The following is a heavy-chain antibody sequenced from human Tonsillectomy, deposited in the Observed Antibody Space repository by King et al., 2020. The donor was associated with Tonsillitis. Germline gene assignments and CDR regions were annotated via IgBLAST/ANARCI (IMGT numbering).Heavy chain of an antibody. J-gene: IGHJ4*02. D-gene: IGHD3-10*01. CDR1: GGSISSSSYY. Sequence: QLQESGPGLVKPSETLSLTCTVSGGSISSSSYYWGWIRQPPGKGLEWIGSIYYSGSTYYNPSLKSRVTISVDTSKNQFSLKLSSVTAADTAVYYCARHSPYVLLWFGEFPHFDYWGQGTLVTVSS. CDR3: ARHSPYVLLWFGEFPHFDY. V-gene: IGHV4-39*07. CDR2: IYYSGST.